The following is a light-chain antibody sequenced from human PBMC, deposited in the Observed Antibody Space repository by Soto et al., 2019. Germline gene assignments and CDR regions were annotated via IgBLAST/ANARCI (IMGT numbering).Light chain of an antibody. CDR2: GAS. J-gene: IGKJ1*01. CDR3: QQYSSSRT. V-gene: IGKV3-20*01. Sequence: EIVLTQSPGTLSLSPGERATLSCRASQSVSSSYLAWYQQKPGQAPRLLIYGASSRATGIPVRFSGSGSETDFTLTITRLEPEDFAMYYCQQYSSSRTFGQGTKVDI. CDR1: QSVSSSY.